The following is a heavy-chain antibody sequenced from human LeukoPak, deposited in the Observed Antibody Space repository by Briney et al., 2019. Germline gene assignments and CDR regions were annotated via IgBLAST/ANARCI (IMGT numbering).Heavy chain of an antibody. CDR2: FYYSGIT. Sequence: SQTLSLTCTVSGGSISNYYWSWVRQPPGKGLEWIGYFYYSGITNYNPSLKSRVTISVDTSTNQFSLKLSSVTAADTAVYYCARGRGVVTSFDIWGQGTMVTVSS. D-gene: IGHD4-23*01. V-gene: IGHV4-59*01. CDR1: GGSISNYY. CDR3: ARGRGVVTSFDI. J-gene: IGHJ3*02.